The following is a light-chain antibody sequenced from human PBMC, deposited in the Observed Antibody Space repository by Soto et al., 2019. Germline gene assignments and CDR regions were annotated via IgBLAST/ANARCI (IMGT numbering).Light chain of an antibody. V-gene: IGLV2-14*01. CDR1: SSDIGAYNY. Sequence: QSALTQPASVSGSPGQSITISCTGTSSDIGAYNYVSWCQQYPGKAPKLMIYDVSNRPSGVSNRFSGSKSGNTASLTISELQAEDEADYYCSSYATSTTLPYVFGTGTKLTV. J-gene: IGLJ1*01. CDR2: DVS. CDR3: SSYATSTTLPYV.